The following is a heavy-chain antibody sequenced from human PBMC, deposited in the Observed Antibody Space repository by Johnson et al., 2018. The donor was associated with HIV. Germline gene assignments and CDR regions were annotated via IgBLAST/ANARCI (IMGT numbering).Heavy chain of an antibody. CDR1: GFTFSSYA. J-gene: IGHJ3*02. Sequence: QVQLVESGGGVVQPGRSLRLSCAASGFTFSSYAMHWVRQAPGKGLEWVSVIYSGGSTYYSDSVKGRFTISRDNSKNTVFLQMNSLRVEDTAVYYCAKAKTVARIAIFFDIWGQGTMVTVSS. V-gene: IGHV3-NL1*01. CDR3: AKAKTVARIAIFFDI. D-gene: IGHD3-3*01. CDR2: IYSGGST.